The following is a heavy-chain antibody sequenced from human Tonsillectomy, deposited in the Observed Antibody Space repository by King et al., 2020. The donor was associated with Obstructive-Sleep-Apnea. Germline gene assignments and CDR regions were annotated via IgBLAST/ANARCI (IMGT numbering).Heavy chain of an antibody. V-gene: IGHV3-7*03. Sequence: VQLVESGGGLVQPGGSLRLSCAASGFTFSNYWMSWVRQAPGKGLEWVANIKQDGSEKYYVDSVKGRFTISRDNAKNSLYLQMNSLRAEDTAVYYCARDDGPYYYYGMDVWGQGTTVTVSS. CDR1: GFTFSNYW. CDR3: ARDDGPYYYYGMDV. J-gene: IGHJ6*02. CDR2: IKQDGSEK.